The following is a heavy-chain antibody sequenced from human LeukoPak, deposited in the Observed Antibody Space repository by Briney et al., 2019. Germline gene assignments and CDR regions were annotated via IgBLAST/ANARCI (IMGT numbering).Heavy chain of an antibody. V-gene: IGHV3-30*04. CDR1: GFTFSSYA. Sequence: GGSLGLSCAASGFTFSSYAMHWVRQAPGKGLEWVAVISYDGSNKYYADSVKGRFTISRDNSKNTLYLQMNSLRAEDTAVYYCARGPKSLNWFDPWGQGTLVTVSS. J-gene: IGHJ5*02. CDR3: ARGPKSLNWFDP. CDR2: ISYDGSNK.